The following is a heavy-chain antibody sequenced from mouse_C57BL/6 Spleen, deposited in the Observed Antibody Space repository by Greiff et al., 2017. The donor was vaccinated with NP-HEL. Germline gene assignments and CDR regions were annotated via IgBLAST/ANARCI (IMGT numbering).Heavy chain of an antibody. CDR3: ARPKYYGSSYDWYFDV. J-gene: IGHJ1*03. CDR2: IYPGSGST. CDR1: GYTFTSYW. Sequence: VQLQQSGAELVKPGASVKMSCKASGYTFTSYWITWVKQRPGQGLEWIGDIYPGSGSTNYNEKFKSKATLTVDTSSSTAYMQLSSLTSEDSAVYYCARPKYYGSSYDWYFDVWGTGTTVTVSS. V-gene: IGHV1-55*01. D-gene: IGHD1-1*01.